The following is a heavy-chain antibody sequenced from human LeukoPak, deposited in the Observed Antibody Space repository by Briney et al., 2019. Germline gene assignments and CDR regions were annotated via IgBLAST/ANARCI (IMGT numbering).Heavy chain of an antibody. Sequence: GGSLRLSCAASGFTVSSNYMSWVRQAPGKGLEWVSVIYSGGSTYYADSVKGRFTISRDNSKNTLYLQMNSLRAEDTAVYYCARGPPGIGSYYGMDVWGQGTTVTVSS. D-gene: IGHD1-14*01. CDR3: ARGPPGIGSYYGMDV. J-gene: IGHJ6*02. CDR2: IYSGGST. CDR1: GFTVSSNY. V-gene: IGHV3-66*01.